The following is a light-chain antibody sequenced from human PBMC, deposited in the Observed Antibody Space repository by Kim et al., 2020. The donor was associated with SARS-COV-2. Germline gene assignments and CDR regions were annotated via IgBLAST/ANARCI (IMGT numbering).Light chain of an antibody. V-gene: IGLV1-40*01. CDR1: TSNIGAGYG. J-gene: IGLJ2*01. Sequence: QSVLTQPPSVSGAPGQRVTIPCTGSTSNIGAGYGVHWYQQLPGTAPKLLIYGNSNRPSGVPDRFSGSKSGTSASLAITGLQAEDEADYYCQSYDSSLSGSVFGGGTQLTVL. CDR3: QSYDSSLSGSV. CDR2: GNS.